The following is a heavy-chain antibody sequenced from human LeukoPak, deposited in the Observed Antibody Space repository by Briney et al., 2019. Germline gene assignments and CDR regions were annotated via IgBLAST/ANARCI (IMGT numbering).Heavy chain of an antibody. CDR2: IKQDGSEK. Sequence: PGGSLRLSCAASGFTFSSYWMSWVRQAPGKGLEWVANIKQDGSEKYYVDSVKGRFTVSRDNSKNTLFLQMNSLRAEDTAVYYCERDGGFFDYWGQGTLVTVSS. CDR3: ERDGGFFDY. J-gene: IGHJ4*02. D-gene: IGHD3-16*01. V-gene: IGHV3-7*01. CDR1: GFTFSSYW.